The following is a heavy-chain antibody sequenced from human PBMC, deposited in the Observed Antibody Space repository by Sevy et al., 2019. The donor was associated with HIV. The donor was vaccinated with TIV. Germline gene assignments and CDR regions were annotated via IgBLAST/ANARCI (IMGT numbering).Heavy chain of an antibody. J-gene: IGHJ4*02. CDR3: EKDLAGPGRRYFDY. Sequence: GGSLRLSCAASGFTFSNYGMHWVRQVPGKGLEWVTFIRNDGSDKYYAASVKGRFTISRDDSKNTLYLKMDSLRDEDTAIYYCEKDLAGPGRRYFDYWGQGTMVTVSS. CDR2: IRNDGSDK. CDR1: GFTFSNYG. V-gene: IGHV3-30*02. D-gene: IGHD6-13*01.